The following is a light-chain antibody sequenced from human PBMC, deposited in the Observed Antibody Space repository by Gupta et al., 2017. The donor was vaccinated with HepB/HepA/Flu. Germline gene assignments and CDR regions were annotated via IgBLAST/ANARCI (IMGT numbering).Light chain of an antibody. CDR3: QQSDSTPLT. Sequence: DIQMTQSPSSLSASLGDRVTITCQASQSITTFLVWYQQKPWKAPKLLLYGASSLQRGVPSRFSGHGSWTDFTLTISSLQPEDFATYYCQQSDSTPLTFGQGTRLESK. J-gene: IGKJ5*01. CDR2: GAS. V-gene: IGKV1-39*01. CDR1: QSITTF.